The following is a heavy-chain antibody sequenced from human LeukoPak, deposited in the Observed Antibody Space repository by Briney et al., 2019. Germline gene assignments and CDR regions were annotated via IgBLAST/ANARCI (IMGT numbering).Heavy chain of an antibody. CDR1: GFTFSSYW. Sequence: GGSLRLSCAASGFTFSSYWMHWVRQAPGKGLVWVSRINSDGSSTSYADSVKGRFTISRDNAKNTLYLQMNSLRAEDTAVYYCARDPLEDDYVWGSYRSNWFDPWGQGTLVTVSS. V-gene: IGHV3-74*01. CDR2: INSDGSST. D-gene: IGHD3-16*02. J-gene: IGHJ5*02. CDR3: ARDPLEDDYVWGSYRSNWFDP.